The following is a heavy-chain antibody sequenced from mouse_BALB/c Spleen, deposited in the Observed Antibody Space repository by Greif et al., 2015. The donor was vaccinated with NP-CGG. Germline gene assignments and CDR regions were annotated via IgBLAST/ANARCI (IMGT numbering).Heavy chain of an antibody. CDR2: INPGSGGT. CDR3: ARVGYSYYAMDY. V-gene: IGHV1-54*01. CDR1: GYAFTNYL. D-gene: IGHD2-3*01. J-gene: IGHJ4*01. Sequence: QVQLQQSGAELVRPGTSVKVSCKASGYAFTNYLIEWVKQRPGQGLEWIGVINPGSGGTNYNEKFKGKATPTADKSSSTAYMQLSSLTSDDSAVYFCARVGYSYYAMDYWGQGTSVTVSS.